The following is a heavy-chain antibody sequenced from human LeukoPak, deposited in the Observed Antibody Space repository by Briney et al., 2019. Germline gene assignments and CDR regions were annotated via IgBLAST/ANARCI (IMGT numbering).Heavy chain of an antibody. D-gene: IGHD5-18*01. CDR3: AKEDSYDLMGSFDY. J-gene: IGHJ4*02. CDR2: ISRSGGNT. Sequence: GGSLRLSCAASGFTFSSHAMSWVRQAPGKGLEWVAAISRSGGNTYYGDSVKGRFTISRDSSKDTLHLQMDSLRAEDTAVYYCAKEDSYDLMGSFDYWGQGTLVTVSS. V-gene: IGHV3-23*01. CDR1: GFTFSSHA.